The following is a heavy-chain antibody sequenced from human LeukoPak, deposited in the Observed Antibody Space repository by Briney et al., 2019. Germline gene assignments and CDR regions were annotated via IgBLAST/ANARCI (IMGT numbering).Heavy chain of an antibody. D-gene: IGHD6-19*01. CDR3: AKTTTGYSSGRFPGWPVDY. J-gene: IGHJ4*02. CDR1: EHRNSRYA. V-gene: IGHV3-23*01. Sequence: AGSLRLSRPASEHRNSRYAMDGVGQAPGKGPDWVSEIFGSGGSTHYADSVKGRFTISRDNSKNTVYLQMNSLRAEDTAVYYCAKTTTGYSSGRFPGWPVDYWGQGTLVTVSS. CDR2: IFGSGGST.